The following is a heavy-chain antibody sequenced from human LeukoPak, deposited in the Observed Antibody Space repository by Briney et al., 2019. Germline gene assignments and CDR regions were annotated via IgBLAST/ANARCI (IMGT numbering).Heavy chain of an antibody. V-gene: IGHV1-46*01. Sequence: ASVKVSCKASGYTFTSYYMHWVRQAPRQGLEWMGIINPSGGSTSYAQKFQGRVTMTRDTSTSTVYMELSSLRSEDTAVYYCARDRGGYDLDYWGQGTLVTVSS. CDR2: INPSGGST. D-gene: IGHD5-12*01. J-gene: IGHJ4*02. CDR1: GYTFTSYY. CDR3: ARDRGGYDLDY.